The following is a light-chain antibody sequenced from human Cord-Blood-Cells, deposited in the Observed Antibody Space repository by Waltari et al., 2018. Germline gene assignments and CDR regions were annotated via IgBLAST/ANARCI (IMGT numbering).Light chain of an antibody. V-gene: IGLV2-14*01. J-gene: IGLJ2*01. CDR3: SSYTSSSTVV. CDR1: SSDVGGYNY. Sequence: QSALTQPASVSGSPGQSITISCTGTSSDVGGYNYVSWYQQHPGKAPKLMIYEVSNRPSGGSNRFSGSKSGNTASLTSSGLQAEDEADYYCSSYTSSSTVVFGVGTKLTVL. CDR2: EVS.